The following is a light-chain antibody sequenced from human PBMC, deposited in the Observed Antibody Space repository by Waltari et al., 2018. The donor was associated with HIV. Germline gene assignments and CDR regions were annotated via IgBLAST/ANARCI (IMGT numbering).Light chain of an antibody. CDR1: SGSITSNY. CDR3: QSSDRTNQV. CDR2: EDD. V-gene: IGLV6-57*01. Sequence: NFMLTQPHSVSESPGKTVTISCTRTSGSITSNYVQWFQSRPGGSPTTVIYEDDQRPSGVPGRFSGSIDSSSNSASLTISGLKPEDAADYYCQSSDRTNQVFGGGTKLTVL. J-gene: IGLJ3*02.